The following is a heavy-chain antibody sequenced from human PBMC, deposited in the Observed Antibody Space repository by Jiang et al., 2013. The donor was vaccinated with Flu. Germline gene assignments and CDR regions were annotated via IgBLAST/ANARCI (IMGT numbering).Heavy chain of an antibody. CDR1: GFTFKDAW. D-gene: IGHD2-8*01. V-gene: IGHV3-30*03. CDR2: ISYDRSDI. Sequence: GLVKPGGSLRLSCAASGFTFKDAWMTWVRQAPGKGLEWVSFISYDRSDIYYADSVKGRFTISRDNFKSTLFLQMNSLRAEDTAVYFCVREYETYSFDYWGQGTLVTVSP. CDR3: VREYETYSFDY. J-gene: IGHJ4*02.